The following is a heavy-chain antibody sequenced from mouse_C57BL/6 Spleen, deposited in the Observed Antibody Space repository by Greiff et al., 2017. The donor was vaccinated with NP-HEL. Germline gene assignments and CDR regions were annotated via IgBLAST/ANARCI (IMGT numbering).Heavy chain of an antibody. J-gene: IGHJ4*01. V-gene: IGHV5-16*01. Sequence: EVQRVESEGGLVQPGSSMKLSCTASGFTFSDYYMAWVRQVPEKGLEWVANINYDGSSTYYLDSLKSRFIISRDNAKNILYLQMSSLKSEDTATYYCARVMYYAMDYWGQGTSVTVSS. D-gene: IGHD2-1*01. CDR1: GFTFSDYY. CDR2: INYDGSST. CDR3: ARVMYYAMDY.